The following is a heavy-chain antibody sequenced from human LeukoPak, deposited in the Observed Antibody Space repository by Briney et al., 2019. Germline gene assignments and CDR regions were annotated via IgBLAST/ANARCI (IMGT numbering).Heavy chain of an antibody. CDR1: GLSFSGQW. Sequence: GGSLRLSCTASGLSFSGQWMNWVRQSPGQGLEWVANIKYDGSEKYYVDSVKGRFTISREDAKNSLSLQMDSVGPEDTAVYYCAFNNNFKYWGQGTLVIVSS. D-gene: IGHD1/OR15-1a*01. J-gene: IGHJ4*02. CDR2: IKYDGSEK. CDR3: AFNNNFKY. V-gene: IGHV3-7*01.